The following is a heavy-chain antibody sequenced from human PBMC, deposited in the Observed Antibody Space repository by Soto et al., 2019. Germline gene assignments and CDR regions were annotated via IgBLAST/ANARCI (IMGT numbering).Heavy chain of an antibody. Sequence: AGGPLRLSCVGSGFSFSDYSMNWVRQVPGKGLEWVAFISLTGATISYRDSVKGRFTIFKDRSRNTAYLQMNSLRVEDAGIYYCTTDSYMTNIIVRFEYWGHGTLVTVSS. CDR3: TTDSYMTNIIVRFEY. V-gene: IGHV3-23*01. CDR2: ISLTGATI. CDR1: GFSFSDYS. J-gene: IGHJ4*01. D-gene: IGHD4-17*01.